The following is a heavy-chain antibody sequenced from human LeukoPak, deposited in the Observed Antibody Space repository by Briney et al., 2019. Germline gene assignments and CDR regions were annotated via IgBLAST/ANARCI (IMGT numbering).Heavy chain of an antibody. CDR1: GESIRDYH. CDR3: ARVSPDSSAYVDS. Sequence: PSETLSLTCTVSGESIRDYHCNWIRQSPGKGLEWIGNISYSGSPKYNPSLKSRVTLSVDTSKNQFSLKLTSATAADTAVYYCARVSPDSSAYVDSWGQGTLVTVSS. J-gene: IGHJ4*02. CDR2: ISYSGSP. V-gene: IGHV4-59*01. D-gene: IGHD3-22*01.